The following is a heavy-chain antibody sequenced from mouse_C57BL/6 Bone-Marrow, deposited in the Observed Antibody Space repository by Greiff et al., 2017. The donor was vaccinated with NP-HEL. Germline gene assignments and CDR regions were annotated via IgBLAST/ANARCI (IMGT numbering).Heavy chain of an antibody. V-gene: IGHV5-17*01. D-gene: IGHD2-12*01. CDR2: ISSDSSTN. Sequence: EVNVVESGGGLVKPGGSLKLSCAASGFTFSDYGMHWVRQAPEKGLEWVAYISSDSSTNYYADTVNGRFTISIDNAKNTMFLQTTSLMYEDTAMYYCTRREGYYRYSYDMDYWGQGTSVTVSA. CDR3: TRREGYYRYSYDMDY. J-gene: IGHJ4*01. CDR1: GFTFSDYG.